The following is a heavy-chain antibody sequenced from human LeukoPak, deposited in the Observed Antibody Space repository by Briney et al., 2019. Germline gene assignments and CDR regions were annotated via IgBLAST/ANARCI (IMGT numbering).Heavy chain of an antibody. CDR3: ARGYTYYGSGSPPGDV. Sequence: SETLSLTCAIYGGSFSGYYWSWIRHPPGRGLEWIAEIDHSGSTHYNPSLKSRVIISVDMSQHQVSLRLNSLTAADTAVYYCARGYTYYGSGSPPGDVWGNGTSVIVSS. D-gene: IGHD3-10*01. J-gene: IGHJ6*04. CDR1: GGSFSGYY. CDR2: IDHSGST. V-gene: IGHV4-34*01.